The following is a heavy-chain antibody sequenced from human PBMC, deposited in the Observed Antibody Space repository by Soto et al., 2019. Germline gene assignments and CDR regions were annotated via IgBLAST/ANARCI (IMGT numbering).Heavy chain of an antibody. CDR2: ISWNSGSI. Sequence: GGSLRLSCAASGFTFDDYAMHWVRQAPGKGLEWVSGISWNSGSIGYADSVKGRFTISRDNAKNSLYLQMNSLRAEDTALYYCAKDMAIDGAIAFDIWGQGTMVTVSS. V-gene: IGHV3-9*01. CDR3: AKDMAIDGAIAFDI. CDR1: GFTFDDYA. D-gene: IGHD1-26*01. J-gene: IGHJ3*02.